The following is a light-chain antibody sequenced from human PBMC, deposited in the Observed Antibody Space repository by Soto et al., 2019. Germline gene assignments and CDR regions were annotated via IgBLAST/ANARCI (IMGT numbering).Light chain of an antibody. CDR2: EVS. CDR3: AAWDDSLNGRV. V-gene: IGLV2-14*02. Sequence: QSALTQPASVSGSPGQSITISCTGSNSDIGNYNIVSWYQQHPDKAPKLIIYEVSKRPSGVPDRFSGSKSGTSASLAISGLQSEDEADYYCAAWDDSLNGRVFGGGTKVTVL. J-gene: IGLJ3*02. CDR1: NSDIGNYNI.